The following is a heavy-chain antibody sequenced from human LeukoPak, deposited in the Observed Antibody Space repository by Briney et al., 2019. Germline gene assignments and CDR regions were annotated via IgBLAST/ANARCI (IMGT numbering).Heavy chain of an antibody. CDR1: GFTFSSYR. V-gene: IGHV3-23*01. Sequence: GGSLRLSCAASGFTFSSYRMSWVRQAPGKGLEWVSAISGSGGSTYYADSVKGRFTISRDNSKNTLYLQMNSLRAEDTAVYYCAKSRLVVVASWFDPWGQGTLVTVSS. CDR3: AKSRLVVVASWFDP. J-gene: IGHJ5*02. CDR2: ISGSGGST. D-gene: IGHD2-15*01.